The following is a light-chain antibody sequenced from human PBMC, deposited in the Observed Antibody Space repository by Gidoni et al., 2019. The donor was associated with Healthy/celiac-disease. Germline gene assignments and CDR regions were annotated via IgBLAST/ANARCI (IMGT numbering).Light chain of an antibody. CDR1: RLRKYY. V-gene: IGLV3-19*01. CDR3: NSRDSSGNHEV. Sequence: SSEMTQDPAVSVAFGQTVRITCKGDRLRKYYASWYQQKPGQAPVLVIYGKNNRPSGIPDRFSGTSSGNTASLTITGAQAEDEADYYCNSRDSSGNHEVFGGGTKLTVL. CDR2: GKN. J-gene: IGLJ2*01.